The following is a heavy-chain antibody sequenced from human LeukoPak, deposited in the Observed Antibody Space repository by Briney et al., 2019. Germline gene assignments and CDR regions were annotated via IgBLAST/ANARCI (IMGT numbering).Heavy chain of an antibody. CDR2: ISYDGSNK. CDR3: ARVQSSSWYTNYYYGMDV. J-gene: IGHJ6*02. CDR1: GFTFSSYG. D-gene: IGHD6-13*01. Sequence: GGSLRLSCAASGFTFSSYGMHWVRQAPGKGLEWVAVISYDGSNKYYADSVKGRFTISRDNSKNTLYLQMNSLRAEDTAVYYCARVQSSSWYTNYYYGMDVWGQGTTVTVSS. V-gene: IGHV3-30*03.